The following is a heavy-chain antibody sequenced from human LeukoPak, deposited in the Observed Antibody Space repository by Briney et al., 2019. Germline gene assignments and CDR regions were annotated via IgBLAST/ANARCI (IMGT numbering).Heavy chain of an antibody. V-gene: IGHV3-21*01. CDR1: GFTFSSYS. CDR2: ISSSSSYI. J-gene: IGHJ4*02. Sequence: GGSLRLSCAASGFTFSSYSMNWVRQAPGKGLEWVSSISSSSSYIYYADSVKGRFTISRDNAKNSLYLQMNSLRAEDTAVYYCAREGGGYYDILAGYVDYWGQGTLVTVSS. CDR3: AREGGGYYDILAGYVDY. D-gene: IGHD3-9*01.